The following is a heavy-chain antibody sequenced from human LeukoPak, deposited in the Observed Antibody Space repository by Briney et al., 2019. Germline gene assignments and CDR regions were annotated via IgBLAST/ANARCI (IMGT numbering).Heavy chain of an antibody. J-gene: IGHJ4*02. CDR3: ARSIVATIKPYFDY. CDR1: GGSISSYY. D-gene: IGHD5-12*01. Sequence: SETLSLTCTVSGGSISSYYWSWIRQPPGKGLEWIGYIYYSESTNYNPSLKSRVTISVDTSKNQFSLKLSSVTAADTAVYYCARSIVATIKPYFDYWGQGTLVTVSS. V-gene: IGHV4-59*08. CDR2: IYYSEST.